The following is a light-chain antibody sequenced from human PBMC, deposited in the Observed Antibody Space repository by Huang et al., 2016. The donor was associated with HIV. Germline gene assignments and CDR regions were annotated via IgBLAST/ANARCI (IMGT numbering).Light chain of an antibody. CDR2: DTS. Sequence: EIVLTQSPATLSLSPGERATLSCRASQSIGGYLAWYQQKPGQAPRLLIYDTSTRATGSPARFSGSGSETDFTLTISSLEPEDFAVYYCQQPGSFGQGTKVDIK. J-gene: IGKJ2*01. CDR3: QQPGS. CDR1: QSIGGY. V-gene: IGKV3-11*01.